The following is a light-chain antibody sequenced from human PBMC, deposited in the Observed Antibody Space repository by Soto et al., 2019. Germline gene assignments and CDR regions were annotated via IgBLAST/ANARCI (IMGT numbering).Light chain of an antibody. CDR1: QSVKSIY. J-gene: IGKJ5*01. Sequence: EVVLTQSPATLSVSPGEKGTLSCRASQSVKSIYLAWYQQRPGQAPRLLIYGASNRATGIPVRFSGSGSGTDFTLTISGLEPEDFAVYYCQQYGSSSITFGQGTRLEIK. CDR2: GAS. CDR3: QQYGSSSIT. V-gene: IGKV3-20*01.